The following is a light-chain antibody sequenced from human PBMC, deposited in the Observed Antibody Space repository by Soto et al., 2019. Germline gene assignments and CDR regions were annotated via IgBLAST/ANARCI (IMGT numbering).Light chain of an antibody. CDR2: GAS. Sequence: TQSPSTLSASVGDRVTITCRASQSISNYLAWYQQKPGQAPRLLIYGASSRATGIPERFSGSGSGTDFTLIISRLEPEDFAVYFCQQYGSSPPYTFGQGTKVDIK. CDR3: QQYGSSPPYT. V-gene: IGKV3-20*01. J-gene: IGKJ2*01. CDR1: QSISNY.